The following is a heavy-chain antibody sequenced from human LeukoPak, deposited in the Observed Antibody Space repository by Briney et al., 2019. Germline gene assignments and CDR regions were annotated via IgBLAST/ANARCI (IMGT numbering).Heavy chain of an antibody. Sequence: GGSLRLSCTASGFTFSSYGMHWVRQAPGKGLEWVAVIWFDGNNKYYADSVKGRFTISRDNSKDTLYLQMNSLRAEDTAVYYCARGIQPPKYYGSGSDTFDIWGQGTMVTVSS. CDR3: ARGIQPPKYYGSGSDTFDI. D-gene: IGHD3-10*01. J-gene: IGHJ3*02. CDR2: IWFDGNNK. CDR1: GFTFSSYG. V-gene: IGHV3-33*01.